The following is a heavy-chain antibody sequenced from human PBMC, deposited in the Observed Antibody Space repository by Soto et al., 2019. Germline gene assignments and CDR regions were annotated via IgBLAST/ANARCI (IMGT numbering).Heavy chain of an antibody. J-gene: IGHJ6*02. CDR1: GYRLTSHS. Sequence: VEAPNISRKGSGYRLTSHSISWLRQMPRKGLDWMGSIDPSDSYTNYSTSFQGHVTISANKSISTAYLQRSSRQASHPAMHYCATRHYPDYYGSGSGNYDYGMDVWGQGTTVTVS. CDR3: ATRHYPDYYGSGSGNYDYGMDV. V-gene: IGHV5-10-1*01. CDR2: IDPSDSYT. D-gene: IGHD3-10*01.